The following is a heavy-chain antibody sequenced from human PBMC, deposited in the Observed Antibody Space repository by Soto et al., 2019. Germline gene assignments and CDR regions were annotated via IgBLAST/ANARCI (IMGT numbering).Heavy chain of an antibody. Sequence: EVQLVESGGGLVQPGGSLRLSCVASGFTFSNYWMYWVRQAPGEGLVWVSRINNDGSVSSYADSVKGRLTISRDNVKNTLYLQMDSLRAEDTAVYYCARGDCVGGTCYSLAGSFYYYVDVWGKGTKVTVFS. CDR2: INNDGSVS. J-gene: IGHJ6*03. D-gene: IGHD2-15*01. V-gene: IGHV3-74*01. CDR1: GFTFSNYW. CDR3: ARGDCVGGTCYSLAGSFYYYVDV.